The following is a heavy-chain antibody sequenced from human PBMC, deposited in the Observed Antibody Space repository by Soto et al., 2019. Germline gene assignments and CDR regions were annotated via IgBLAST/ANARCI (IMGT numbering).Heavy chain of an antibody. CDR1: GGSISSSSYY. V-gene: IGHV4-39*02. J-gene: IGHJ5*02. CDR3: AREEQLDRNWFDP. CDR2: IYYSGST. Sequence: SETLSLSCTVSGGSISSSSYYWGWIRQPPGKGLEWIGSIYYSGSTYYNPSLKSRVTISVDTSKNQFSLKLSSVTAADTAVYYCAREEQLDRNWFDPWGQGTLVTVSS. D-gene: IGHD6-6*01.